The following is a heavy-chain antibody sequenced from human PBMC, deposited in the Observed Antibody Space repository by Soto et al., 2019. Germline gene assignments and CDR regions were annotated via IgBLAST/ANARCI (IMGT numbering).Heavy chain of an antibody. Sequence: GGSLRLSCAASGFTVSSNYMSWVRQAPGKGLEWVSVIYSGGSTYYADSVKGRFTISRDNSKNTLYLQMNSLRAEDTAVYYCARDLRDFWSGYYGGNAFDIWGQGTMATVS. V-gene: IGHV3-66*01. CDR3: ARDLRDFWSGYYGGNAFDI. J-gene: IGHJ3*02. D-gene: IGHD3-3*01. CDR1: GFTVSSNY. CDR2: IYSGGST.